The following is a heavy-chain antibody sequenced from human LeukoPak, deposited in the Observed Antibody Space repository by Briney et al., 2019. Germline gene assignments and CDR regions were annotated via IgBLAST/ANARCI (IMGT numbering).Heavy chain of an antibody. V-gene: IGHV3-23*01. Sequence: PTGGSLRLSCAASGFTFSSYAMHWVRQAPGKGLEWVSAISGSGGSTYCADSVKGRFTISRDNSKNTLYLQMNSLRAEDTAVYYCAKAVYYDSSGYRYYFDYWGQGTLVTVSS. D-gene: IGHD3-22*01. J-gene: IGHJ4*02. CDR3: AKAVYYDSSGYRYYFDY. CDR1: GFTFSSYA. CDR2: ISGSGGST.